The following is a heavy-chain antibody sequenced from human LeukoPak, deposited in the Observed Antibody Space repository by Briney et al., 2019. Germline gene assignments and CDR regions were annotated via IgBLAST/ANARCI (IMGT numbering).Heavy chain of an antibody. J-gene: IGHJ2*01. CDR1: GGSIFSYY. D-gene: IGHD3-22*01. V-gene: IGHV4-4*08. CDR3: ARRAYYDTSGYYPTSGYFDL. CDR2: IYPNGIT. Sequence: SETLSLTCTVSGGSIFSYYWNWIRQPPGKGLEWIGYIYPNGITSHNPSLRSRGTISIATSKNQFSLRLRSVTAADTAIYYCARRAYYDTSGYYPTSGYFDLWGRGTLVTVSS.